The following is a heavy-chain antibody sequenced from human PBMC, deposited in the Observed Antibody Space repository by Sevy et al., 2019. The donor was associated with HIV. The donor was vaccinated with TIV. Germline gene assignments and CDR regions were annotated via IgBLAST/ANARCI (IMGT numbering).Heavy chain of an antibody. CDR1: GFTFSNYW. CDR2: IKQDGSEK. J-gene: IGHJ4*02. V-gene: IGHV3-7*03. D-gene: IGHD3-16*02. CDR3: AREGYYDYIWGSYRYFNDY. Sequence: GESLKISCAASGFTFSNYWMTWVRQAPGKGLEWVAHIKQDGSEKHYVASVKGRFTISRDNSKNSVYLQMNSLRAEDTAVYFCAREGYYDYIWGSYRYFNDYWGQGTLVTVSS.